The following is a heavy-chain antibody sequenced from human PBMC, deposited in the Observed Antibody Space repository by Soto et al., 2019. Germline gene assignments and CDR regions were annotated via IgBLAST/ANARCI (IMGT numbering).Heavy chain of an antibody. J-gene: IGHJ4*02. CDR3: AKDRVGTAEGIDY. V-gene: IGHV3-9*01. CDR1: GFTFDDYA. CDR2: ISWNSGSI. Sequence: GGSLRLSCAASGFTFDDYAMHWVRQAPGKGLEWVSGISWNSGSIGYADSVKGRFTISRDNAKNSLYLQMNSLRAEDTALYYCAKDRVGTAEGIDYWGQGTLVTVSS. D-gene: IGHD3-10*01.